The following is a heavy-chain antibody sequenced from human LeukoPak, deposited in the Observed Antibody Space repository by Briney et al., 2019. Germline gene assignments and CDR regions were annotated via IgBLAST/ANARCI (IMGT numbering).Heavy chain of an antibody. D-gene: IGHD1-26*01. Sequence: PSETLSLTCTVSGGSISSYYWSWIRQPPGKGLEWIGHIYYSGSTNYNPSLKSRVTISVDTSKNQSSLKLSSVTAADTAVYYCARLPSVGAPFDYWGQGTLVTVSS. V-gene: IGHV4-59*08. J-gene: IGHJ4*02. CDR2: IYYSGST. CDR1: GGSISSYY. CDR3: ARLPSVGAPFDY.